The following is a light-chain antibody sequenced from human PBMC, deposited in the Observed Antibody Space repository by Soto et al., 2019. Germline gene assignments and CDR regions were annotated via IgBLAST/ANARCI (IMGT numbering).Light chain of an antibody. CDR1: QSIGNY. CDR2: GAS. J-gene: IGKJ4*01. CDR3: QQYHTWPIT. V-gene: IGKV3-15*01. Sequence: ETMMTQSPATLSLSPGEGATLSCRASQSIGNYLAWYQHKPGQAPRLLISGASTGATGIPARFSGSGSGTEFTLTISSLQSEDCAIYYCQQYHTWPITFGGGTKVDIK.